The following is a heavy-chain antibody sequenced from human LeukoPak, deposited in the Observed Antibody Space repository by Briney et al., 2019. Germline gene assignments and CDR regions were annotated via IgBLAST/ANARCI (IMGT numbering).Heavy chain of an antibody. CDR1: GYTFTKYN. Sequence: ASVKVSCKASGYTFTKYNTNWVRQATGHGLEWVGWMNPDSGNTGSAQKFQGRVTMTSDISVSTAYMELSSLKSDDTAVYYCARGVLGAVLYWGQGTLVTVPS. CDR3: ARGVLGAVLY. CDR2: MNPDSGNT. J-gene: IGHJ4*02. V-gene: IGHV1-8*01. D-gene: IGHD1-26*01.